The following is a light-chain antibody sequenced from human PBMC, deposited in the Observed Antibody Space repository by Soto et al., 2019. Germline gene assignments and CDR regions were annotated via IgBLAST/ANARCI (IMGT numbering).Light chain of an antibody. CDR3: QQSYSIPYT. CDR2: SAS. Sequence: DLQMTQSPSSLSASVRDRVTITCRASQSIGTLLNWYHQKPGKAPKLLIYSASGLQTGVPSRFSGSGSGTDFTLTINSLQPEDFATYYCQQSYSIPYTFGQGTKLEIK. CDR1: QSIGTL. V-gene: IGKV1-39*01. J-gene: IGKJ2*01.